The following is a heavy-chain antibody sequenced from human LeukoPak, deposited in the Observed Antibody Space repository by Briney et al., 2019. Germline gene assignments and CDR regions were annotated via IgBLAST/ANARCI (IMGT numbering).Heavy chain of an antibody. CDR2: IYSGGST. CDR1: GFTVSRYY. V-gene: IGHV3-53*01. Sequence: GGSLRLTCAASGFTVSRYYRSWVRQAPGKGLEWVSVIYSGGSTNYPDSVKGRFTISRDNSKNTLYLQMNSLRAEDTSVYYCARDRDSSAYDAFDIWGQGTMVTVSS. J-gene: IGHJ3*02. CDR3: ARDRDSSAYDAFDI. D-gene: IGHD3-22*01.